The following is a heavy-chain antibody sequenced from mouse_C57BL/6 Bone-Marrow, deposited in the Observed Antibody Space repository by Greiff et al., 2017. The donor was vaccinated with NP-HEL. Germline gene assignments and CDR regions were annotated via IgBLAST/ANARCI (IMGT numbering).Heavy chain of an antibody. J-gene: IGHJ2*01. CDR1: GYTFTSYW. CDR3: ARDYGNYGDY. Sequence: QVQLQQPGAELVRPGSSVKLSCKASGYTFTSYWLHWVKQRPIQGLEWIGNIDPSDSETHYNQKFKDKATLTVDKSSSTAYMQLSSLTSEASAVYYCARDYGNYGDYWGQGTTLTVSS. CDR2: IDPSDSET. D-gene: IGHD2-1*01. V-gene: IGHV1-52*01.